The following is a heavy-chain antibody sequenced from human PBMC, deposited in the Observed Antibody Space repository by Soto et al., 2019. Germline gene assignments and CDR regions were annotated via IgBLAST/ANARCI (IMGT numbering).Heavy chain of an antibody. Sequence: EVQLVQSGPEVKKPGESLRISCKGSGYKFSNYWINWVRQMPGKRLEWLGRIDPGDSYTNYSPSFQGHVTISADTSISTANLEWSSLKAADTAIYYCASPGEGGNPSGHWGQGTLVIVSS. CDR1: GYKFSNYW. CDR3: ASPGEGGNPSGH. J-gene: IGHJ4*02. V-gene: IGHV5-10-1*03. D-gene: IGHD3-10*01. CDR2: IDPGDSYT.